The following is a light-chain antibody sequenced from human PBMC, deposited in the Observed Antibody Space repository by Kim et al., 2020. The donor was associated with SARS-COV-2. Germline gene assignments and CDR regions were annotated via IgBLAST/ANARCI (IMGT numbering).Light chain of an antibody. J-gene: IGLJ3*02. CDR1: SCISGAIYN. CDR2: YKSDANK. Sequence: FACTLRSCISGAIYNRYWEQQKEGRLHQFLLRYKSDANKQQATGVPSRFSGSKDASTNAGLLVISGLQSQDEADYYCAIWYSNTWVFGGGTQLTVL. CDR3: AIWYSNTWV. V-gene: IGLV5-39*01.